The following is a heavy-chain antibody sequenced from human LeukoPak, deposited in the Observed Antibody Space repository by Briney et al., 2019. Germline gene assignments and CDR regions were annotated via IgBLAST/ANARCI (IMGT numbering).Heavy chain of an antibody. J-gene: IGHJ4*02. CDR3: ARPIVGAPPADY. CDR1: GYTLTELS. V-gene: IGHV1-24*01. Sequence: ASVKVSCKVSGYTLTELSMHWVRQAPGKGLEWMGGFDPEDGETIYAQRFRGRVTMTEDTSTDTAYMELSSLRSDDTAVYYCARPIVGAPPADYGGQGTLVTVS. D-gene: IGHD1-26*01. CDR2: FDPEDGET.